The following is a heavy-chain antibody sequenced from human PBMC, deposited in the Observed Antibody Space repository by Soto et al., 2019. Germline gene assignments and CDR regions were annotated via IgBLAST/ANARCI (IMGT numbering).Heavy chain of an antibody. D-gene: IGHD1-26*01. V-gene: IGHV4-4*02. CDR3: ATHTSKWLDA. J-gene: IGHJ5*02. CDR2: IYHSGIT. CDR1: GGSISSSNW. Sequence: PSETLSLTCAVSGGSISSSNWWSWVRQPPGKGLEWIGEIYHSGITNYNPSLKSRLTISVYKSKNQFSLKLSSVTAADTAVSYCATHTSKWLDAWGQGTVATAPQ.